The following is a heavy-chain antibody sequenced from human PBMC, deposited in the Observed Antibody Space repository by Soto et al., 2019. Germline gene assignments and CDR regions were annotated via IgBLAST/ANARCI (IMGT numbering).Heavy chain of an antibody. CDR3: AKTTTGQQAHFDY. J-gene: IGHJ4*02. CDR1: GFTFDDYA. D-gene: IGHD1-1*01. CDR2: ISWNSGSI. Sequence: GGSLRLSCAASGFTFDDYAMHWVRQAPGKGLEWVSGISWNSGSIGYADSVKGRFTISRDNAKNSLYLQMNSLRAEDTALYYCAKTTTGQQAHFDYWGQGTLVTVSS. V-gene: IGHV3-9*01.